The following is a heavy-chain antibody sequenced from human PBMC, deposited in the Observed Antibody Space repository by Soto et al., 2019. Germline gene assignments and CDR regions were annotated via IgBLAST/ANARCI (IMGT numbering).Heavy chain of an antibody. CDR3: AREARTGDMVRAPNYFDY. Sequence: SETLSLTCTVSGGSISSYYWSWIRQPPGKGLEWIGYIYYSGSTNYNPSLKSRVTISVDTSKNQFSLKLSSVTAADTAVYYCAREARTGDMVRAPNYFDYWGQGTLVTVSS. V-gene: IGHV4-59*01. CDR1: GGSISSYY. J-gene: IGHJ4*02. CDR2: IYYSGST. D-gene: IGHD3-10*01.